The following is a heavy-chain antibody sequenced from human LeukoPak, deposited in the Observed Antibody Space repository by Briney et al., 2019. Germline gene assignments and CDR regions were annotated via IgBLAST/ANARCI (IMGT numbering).Heavy chain of an antibody. CDR1: GGSISSYC. V-gene: IGHV4-59*01. Sequence: SETLSVTCTVSGGSISSYCWSWIRQPPGKGLEWIGYIYYSGSTNYNPSLKSRVTISVDTSKNQFSLKLSSVTAADTAVYYCARADSGSYLFDYWGQGTLVTVSS. D-gene: IGHD1-26*01. CDR3: ARADSGSYLFDY. J-gene: IGHJ4*02. CDR2: IYYSGST.